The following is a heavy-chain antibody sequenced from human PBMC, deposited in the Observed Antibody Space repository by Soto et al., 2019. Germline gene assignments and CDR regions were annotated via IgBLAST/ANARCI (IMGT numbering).Heavy chain of an antibody. CDR2: FDPEDGET. CDR3: ATPRAVRGVIITGEIGMDV. J-gene: IGHJ6*02. CDR1: GYTLTELS. V-gene: IGHV1-24*01. Sequence: GASVKVSCKVSGYTLTELSIHWVRQAPGEGLEWMGGFDPEDGETIYAQKFQGRVTMTEDTSTDTAYMELSSLRSEDTAVYYCATPRAVRGVIITGEIGMDVWGQGTTVTVSS. D-gene: IGHD3-10*01.